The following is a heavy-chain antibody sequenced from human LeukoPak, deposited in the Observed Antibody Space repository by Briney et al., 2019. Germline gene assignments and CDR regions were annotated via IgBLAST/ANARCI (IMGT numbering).Heavy chain of an antibody. CDR3: AKDHSSSWYPGDY. CDR1: GFTFSSYG. D-gene: IGHD6-13*01. J-gene: IGHJ4*02. V-gene: IGHV3-30*18. Sequence: PGRSLRLSCAASGFTFSSYGMHWVRQAPGKGLEWVAVISYGGSNKYYAESVRGRFTISRDNSKNTLYLQMNSLRAEDTAVYYCAKDHSSSWYPGDYWGQGTLVTVSS. CDR2: ISYGGSNK.